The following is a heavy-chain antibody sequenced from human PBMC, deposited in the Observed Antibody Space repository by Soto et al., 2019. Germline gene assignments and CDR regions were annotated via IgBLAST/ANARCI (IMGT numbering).Heavy chain of an antibody. CDR3: TTALGWGYCSGGSCSGGY. V-gene: IGHV3-15*01. CDR1: GFTFSNAW. D-gene: IGHD2-15*01. Sequence: EVQLVESGGGLVQPGGSLRLSCAASGFTFSNAWMSWVRQAPGKGLEWVGRIKSKTDGGTTDYAAPVKGRFTISRDDSKNTLYLQMNSLKTEDTAVYYCTTALGWGYCSGGSCSGGYWGQGTLVTVSS. CDR2: IKSKTDGGTT. J-gene: IGHJ4*02.